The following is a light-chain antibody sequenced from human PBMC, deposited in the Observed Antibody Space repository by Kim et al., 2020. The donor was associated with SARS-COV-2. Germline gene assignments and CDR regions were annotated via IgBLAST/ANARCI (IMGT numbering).Light chain of an antibody. CDR1: SLRRYY. Sequence: SSELTQDPAVSLALGQTVRITCQGDSLRRYYASWYQQKPGQAPVLVIYGKNNRPSGIPDRFSGSSSGNTASLTITGAQAEEEADYYCKSRDSSGKVVFGGGTQLTVL. J-gene: IGLJ2*01. CDR3: KSRDSSGKVV. CDR2: GKN. V-gene: IGLV3-19*01.